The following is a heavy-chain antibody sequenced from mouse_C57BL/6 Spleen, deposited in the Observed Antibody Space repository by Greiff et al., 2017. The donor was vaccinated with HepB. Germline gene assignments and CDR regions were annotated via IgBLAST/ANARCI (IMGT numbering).Heavy chain of an antibody. CDR1: GYSFTDYN. CDR2: INPNYGTT. V-gene: IGHV1-39*01. J-gene: IGHJ1*03. Sequence: LQESGPELVKPGASVKISCKASGYSFTDYNMNWVKQSNGKSLEWIGVINPNYGTTSYNQKFKGKATLTVDQSSSTAYMQLNSLTSEDSAVYYCARSTTTVVNWYFDVWGTGTTVTVSS. D-gene: IGHD1-1*01. CDR3: ARSTTTVVNWYFDV.